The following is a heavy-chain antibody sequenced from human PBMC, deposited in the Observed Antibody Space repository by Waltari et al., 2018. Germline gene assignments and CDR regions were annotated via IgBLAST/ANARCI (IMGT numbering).Heavy chain of an antibody. CDR2: ISSVSSTI. D-gene: IGHD1-26*01. V-gene: IGHV3-48*04. Sequence: EVQLVESGGGLVQPGGSLRLSCAASGFTFSTYSMNWVHQAPGKGLEWVSYISSVSSTIYYADSVKGRFSISRDNAKNSLYLQMNSLRAEDTAVYYCAREDRSGSFPLDYWGQGTLVTVSS. CDR1: GFTFSTYS. J-gene: IGHJ4*02. CDR3: AREDRSGSFPLDY.